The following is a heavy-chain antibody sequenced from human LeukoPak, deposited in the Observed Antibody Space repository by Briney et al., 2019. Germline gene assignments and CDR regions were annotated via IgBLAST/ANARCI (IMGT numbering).Heavy chain of an antibody. Sequence: SETLSLTCTVSGGSISSSSYYWGWIRQPPGKGLEWIGSIYYSGSTYYNPSLKSRVTISVDTSKNQFSLKVTSVTAADTAVYYCVRHTTTTATTTLDLWGQGAPVTVSS. D-gene: IGHD4-11*01. CDR3: VRHTTTTATTTLDL. J-gene: IGHJ4*02. CDR1: GGSISSSSYY. V-gene: IGHV4-39*01. CDR2: IYYSGST.